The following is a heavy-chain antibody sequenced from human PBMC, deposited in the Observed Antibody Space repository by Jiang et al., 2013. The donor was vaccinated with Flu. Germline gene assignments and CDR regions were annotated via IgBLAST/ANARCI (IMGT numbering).Heavy chain of an antibody. Sequence: VIYSGGKTYYADSVKGRFTISKDNSQNTVYLQMNNLRAEDTAVYYCARDRPPLDVWGQGTTVTVSS. CDR2: IYSGGKT. CDR3: ARDRPPLDV. J-gene: IGHJ6*02. V-gene: IGHV3-53*01.